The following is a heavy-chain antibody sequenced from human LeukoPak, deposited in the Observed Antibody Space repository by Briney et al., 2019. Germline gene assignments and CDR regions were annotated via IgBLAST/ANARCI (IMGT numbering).Heavy chain of an antibody. D-gene: IGHD1-26*01. CDR1: GGSISSSSYY. V-gene: IGHV4-39*07. J-gene: IGHJ4*02. CDR3: ARGRWELLGGRYFDY. Sequence: PSETLSLTCTVSGGSISSSSYYRGWIRQPPGKGLEWIGSIYYSGSTYYNPSLKSRVTISVDTSKNQFSLKLSSVTAADTAVYYCARGRWELLGGRYFDYWGQGTLVTVSS. CDR2: IYYSGST.